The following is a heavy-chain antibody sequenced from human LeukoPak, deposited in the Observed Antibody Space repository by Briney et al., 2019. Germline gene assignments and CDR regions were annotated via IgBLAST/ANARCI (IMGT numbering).Heavy chain of an antibody. CDR1: GLTFSKYS. J-gene: IGHJ3*02. V-gene: IGHV3-30*03. CDR3: ASAGELLGGGAFDI. Sequence: GGSLRLSCAASGLTFSKYSMTWVRQAPGKGLEWVAVISYDGSNKYYADSVKGRFTISRDNSKNTLYLQMNSLRAEDTAVYYCASAGELLGGGAFDIWGQGTMVTVSS. D-gene: IGHD1-26*01. CDR2: ISYDGSNK.